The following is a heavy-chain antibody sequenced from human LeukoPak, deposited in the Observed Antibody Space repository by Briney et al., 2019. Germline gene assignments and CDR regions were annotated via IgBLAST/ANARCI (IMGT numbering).Heavy chain of an antibody. V-gene: IGHV3-30*02. J-gene: IGHJ1*01. CDR2: IRYDGSNK. CDR3: ARGPRPTYYYGSGSYPIAEYFQH. Sequence: GGSLRLSCAASGFTFSSYGMHWVRQAPGKGLEWVAFIRYDGSNKYYADSVKGRFTISRDNSKNTLYLQMNSLRAEDTAVYYCARGPRPTYYYGSGSYPIAEYFQHWGQGTLVTVSS. CDR1: GFTFSSYG. D-gene: IGHD3-10*01.